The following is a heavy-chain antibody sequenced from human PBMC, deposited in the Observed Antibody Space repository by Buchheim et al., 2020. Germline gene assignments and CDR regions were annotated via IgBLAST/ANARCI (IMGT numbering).Heavy chain of an antibody. J-gene: IGHJ4*02. Sequence: FQLVESGGGLVKPGGSLRLSCVASFLTFIVYEMNWVRQAPGKGLDWFSYISAGGSSVYSATSVKGRFTASRDTAKDSLFLQMDSLSAEDTAVYFCARATPPEPGNWDQGTL. CDR3: ARATPPEPGN. V-gene: IGHV3-48*03. CDR1: FLTFIVYE. CDR2: ISAGGSSV. D-gene: IGHD2-15*01.